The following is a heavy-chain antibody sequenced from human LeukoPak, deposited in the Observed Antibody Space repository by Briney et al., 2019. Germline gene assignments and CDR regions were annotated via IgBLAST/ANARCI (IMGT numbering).Heavy chain of an antibody. CDR1: GYTFTSYG. D-gene: IGHD6-13*01. V-gene: IGHV1-18*01. CDR3: AGDRIAAAGGDAFDI. Sequence: ASVKVSCKASGYTFTSYGISWVRQAPGQGLEWMGWISAYNSNTNYAQKLQGRVTMTTDTSTSTAYMELRSLRSDDTAVYYCAGDRIAAAGGDAFDIWGQGTMVTVSS. J-gene: IGHJ3*02. CDR2: ISAYNSNT.